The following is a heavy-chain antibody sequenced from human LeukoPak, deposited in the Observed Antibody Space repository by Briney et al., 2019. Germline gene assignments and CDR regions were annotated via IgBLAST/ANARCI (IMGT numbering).Heavy chain of an antibody. Sequence: SVKVSCKASGGTFSSYAISWVRQAPGQGLEWMGGIIPIFGTANYAQKFQGRVTITTDESTSTAYMELSSLRSEDTAVYYCARDRYCSSTSCYRPLDYWGQGTLVTVSS. CDR2: IIPIFGTA. CDR1: GGTFSSYA. V-gene: IGHV1-69*05. J-gene: IGHJ4*02. D-gene: IGHD2-2*01. CDR3: ARDRYCSSTSCYRPLDY.